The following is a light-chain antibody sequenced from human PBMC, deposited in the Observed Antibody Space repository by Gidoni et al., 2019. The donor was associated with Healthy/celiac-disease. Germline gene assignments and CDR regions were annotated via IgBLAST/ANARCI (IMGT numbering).Light chain of an antibody. CDR3: QQSYSTPLT. J-gene: IGKJ4*01. V-gene: IGKV1-39*01. CDR2: AAS. Sequence: DIHMTQSPSSLAASVGDRVTITCRASQSISRYLHWYQQKPGKAPKLLIYAASRLKSGVPSRFSGRGSGPDFTLTISSLQLEDFVLHHCQQSYSTPLTFGGGTKVEIK. CDR1: QSISRY.